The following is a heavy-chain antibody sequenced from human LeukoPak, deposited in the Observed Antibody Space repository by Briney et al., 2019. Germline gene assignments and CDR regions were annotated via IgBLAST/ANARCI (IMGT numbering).Heavy chain of an antibody. Sequence: ASVKVSCKVSGYTLTELSMHWVRQAPGKGLEWMGGFDPEDGVTIYAQKFQGRVTMTEDTSTDTAYMELSSLRSEDTAVYYCATLPIAVAGTNFDYWGQGTLVTVSS. D-gene: IGHD6-19*01. V-gene: IGHV1-24*01. J-gene: IGHJ4*02. CDR3: ATLPIAVAGTNFDY. CDR1: GYTLTELS. CDR2: FDPEDGVT.